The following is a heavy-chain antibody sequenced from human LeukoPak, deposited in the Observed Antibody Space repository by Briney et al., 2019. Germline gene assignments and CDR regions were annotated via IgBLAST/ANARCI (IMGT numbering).Heavy chain of an antibody. CDR3: ARDRSTSSIKFDI. Sequence: ASVTVSCKASGYTFTGHYMHWVRQAPGQGLEWMGWINPNSGGTNYAQKFQGRVTMTRDTSISTGYMDLSRLRADYTAVYYCARDRSTSSIKFDIWGQGTLVTVSS. J-gene: IGHJ5*02. CDR2: INPNSGGT. CDR1: GYTFTGHY. D-gene: IGHD2-2*01. V-gene: IGHV1-2*02.